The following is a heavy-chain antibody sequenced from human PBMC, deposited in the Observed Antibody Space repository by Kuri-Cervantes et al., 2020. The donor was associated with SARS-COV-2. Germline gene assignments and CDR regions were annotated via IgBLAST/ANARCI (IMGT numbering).Heavy chain of an antibody. D-gene: IGHD1-1*01. Sequence: GESLKIPCAASGFTFSSYAMHWVRQAPGKGLEWVAVISYDGSNKYYADSVKGRFTISRDNSKNTLYLQMNSLRAEDTAVYYCVRDGDHWNFDYWGQGTPVTVSS. J-gene: IGHJ4*02. V-gene: IGHV3-30*04. CDR1: GFTFSSYA. CDR3: VRDGDHWNFDY. CDR2: ISYDGSNK.